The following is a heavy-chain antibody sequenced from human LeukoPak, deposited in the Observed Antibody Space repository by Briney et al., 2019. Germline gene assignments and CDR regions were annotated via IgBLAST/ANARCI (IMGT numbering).Heavy chain of an antibody. V-gene: IGHV4-59*12. D-gene: IGHD5-24*01. CDR2: IYYSGST. CDR1: GGSISSYY. J-gene: IGHJ4*02. CDR3: ARDGEMATIENYFAY. Sequence: PSETLSLTCTVSGGSISSYYWSWIRQPPGKGLEWIGYIYYSGSTHYNPSLKSRVTLSLDTSKNQFSLKLSSVTAADTAVYYCARDGEMATIENYFAYWGQGTLVTVSS.